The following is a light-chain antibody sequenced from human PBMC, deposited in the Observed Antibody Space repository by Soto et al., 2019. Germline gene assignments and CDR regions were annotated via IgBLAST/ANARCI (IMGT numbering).Light chain of an antibody. V-gene: IGKV1-33*01. CDR2: DSS. J-gene: IGKJ4*01. CDR3: QQYDDLPLT. CDR1: QDISNY. Sequence: DIQMTQPPSSLSASVGDRVTLTCQASQDISNYLNWYQQKPGQAPKLLIYDSSALETGVPSRFSGSGSATDFTLTISSLQPEDFATYYCQQYDDLPLTFGGGTKVDIK.